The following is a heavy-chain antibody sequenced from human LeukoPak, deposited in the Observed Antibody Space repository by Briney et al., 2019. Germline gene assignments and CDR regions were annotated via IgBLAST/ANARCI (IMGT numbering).Heavy chain of an antibody. CDR2: IYYSGST. V-gene: IGHV4-39*01. Sequence: SETLFLTCTVSGGSISSSSYYWGWIRQPPGKGLEWIGSIYYSGSTYYNPSLKSRVTISVDTSKNQFSLKLSSVTAADTAVYYCARHVREYYYGSGSYYRVNWFDPWGQGTLVTVSS. CDR1: GGSISSSSYY. CDR3: ARHVREYYYGSGSYYRVNWFDP. J-gene: IGHJ5*02. D-gene: IGHD3-10*01.